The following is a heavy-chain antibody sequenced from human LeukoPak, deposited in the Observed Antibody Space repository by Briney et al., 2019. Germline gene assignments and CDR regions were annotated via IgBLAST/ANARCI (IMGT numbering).Heavy chain of an antibody. J-gene: IGHJ6*02. D-gene: IGHD5-24*01. CDR1: GYNFISYA. CDR2: IHAGNGNT. Sequence: ASVKVSCKASGYNFISYAIHWARQAPGQRPEWMGWIHAGNGNTKYSQKFQDRVTITRDTSARTADMELSSLTSEDTAVYYCARRLRLSKSNLRDYYGMDVWGQGTTVTVSS. V-gene: IGHV1-3*01. CDR3: ARRLRLSKSNLRDYYGMDV.